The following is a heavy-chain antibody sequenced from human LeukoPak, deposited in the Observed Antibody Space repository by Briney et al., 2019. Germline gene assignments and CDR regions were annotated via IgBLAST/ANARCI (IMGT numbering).Heavy chain of an antibody. J-gene: IGHJ3*02. CDR1: GYTFTSYG. CDR2: ISAYNGNT. D-gene: IGHD3-9*01. Sequence: GASVKVSCKASGYTFTSYGISWVRQAPGQGLEWMGWISAYNGNTNYAQKLQGRVTMTTDTSTSTAYMELRSLRSDDTAVYYCARDTYYDILTATTDAFDIWGQGTMVTVSP. CDR3: ARDTYYDILTATTDAFDI. V-gene: IGHV1-18*01.